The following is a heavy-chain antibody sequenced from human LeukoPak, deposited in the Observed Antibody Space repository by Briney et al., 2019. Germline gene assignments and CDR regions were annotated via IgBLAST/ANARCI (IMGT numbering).Heavy chain of an antibody. Sequence: ASVKVSCKASGYTFTSYAVNWVRQAPGHGLEWMGWINTNTGNPTYAQGFTGRFVFSLDTSVSTAYLQISSLKAEDTAVYYCARDFALKYSSGWYETYNWFDPWGQGTLVTVSS. J-gene: IGHJ5*02. CDR1: GYTFTSYA. D-gene: IGHD6-19*01. CDR3: ARDFALKYSSGWYETYNWFDP. CDR2: INTNTGNP. V-gene: IGHV7-4-1*02.